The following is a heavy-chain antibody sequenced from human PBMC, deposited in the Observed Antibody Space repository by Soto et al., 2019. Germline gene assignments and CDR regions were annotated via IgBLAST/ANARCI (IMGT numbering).Heavy chain of an antibody. J-gene: IGHJ6*02. Sequence: GGSLRLSCAASGFTFSDYYMSWIRQAPGKGLEWVSAISGSGITTYYADSVKGRFTISRDNSKNTLYLQMNSLRAEDTAVYYCAKGRSYYYYYGVDVWGQGTTVTVSS. CDR3: AKGRSYYYYYGVDV. V-gene: IGHV3-23*01. CDR2: ISGSGITT. CDR1: GFTFSDYY.